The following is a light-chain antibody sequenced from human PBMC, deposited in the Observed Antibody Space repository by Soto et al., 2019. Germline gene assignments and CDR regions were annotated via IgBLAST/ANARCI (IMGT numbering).Light chain of an antibody. CDR2: GAS. CDR1: QSVSSN. J-gene: IGKJ5*01. Sequence: EIVLTQSPATLSVSPVERATLSCRASQSVSSNLAWYQQKPGQAPRLLIYGASTRATGIPARFSGSGSGTEFTLTISSLQSEDFAVYYCQQYGSSPGTFGQGTRLEIK. CDR3: QQYGSSPGT. V-gene: IGKV3-15*01.